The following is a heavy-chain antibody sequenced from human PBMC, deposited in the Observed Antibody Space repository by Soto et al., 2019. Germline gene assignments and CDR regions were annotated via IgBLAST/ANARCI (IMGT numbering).Heavy chain of an antibody. CDR1: GFTFSSYS. CDR2: VGGGGDNT. Sequence: EVQLLESGGGLVQPGGSLRLSCAASGFTFSSYSMNWVRQAPGKGLGWVASVGGGGDNTFYADSVKGRFTISRDDSQSTLYLQMNSLRAEDTAVYFCAKRDSGSGRSPPLINYWGQGTLVTVSS. J-gene: IGHJ4*02. V-gene: IGHV3-23*01. D-gene: IGHD3-10*01. CDR3: AKRDSGSGRSPPLINY.